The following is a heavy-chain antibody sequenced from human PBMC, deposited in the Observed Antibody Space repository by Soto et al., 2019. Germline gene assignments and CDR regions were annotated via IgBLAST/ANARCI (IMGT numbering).Heavy chain of an antibody. D-gene: IGHD3-3*01. CDR2: ISFNGDEK. Sequence: GGSLRLSCAASGFTFGRYAMHWVRQAPGKGLEWVAVISFNGDEKYYADSVKGRFSIFRDNSKDTLSLQMNSLRSDDTAVYICAREDWSAYNQDLWGQGVLVTVSS. J-gene: IGHJ4*02. CDR1: GFTFGRYA. V-gene: IGHV3-30*03. CDR3: AREDWSAYNQDL.